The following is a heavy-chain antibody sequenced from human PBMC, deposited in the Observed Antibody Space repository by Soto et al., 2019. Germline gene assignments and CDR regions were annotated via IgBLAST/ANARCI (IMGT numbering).Heavy chain of an antibody. CDR1: GFTFSDYY. Sequence: QVQLVESGGGLVKPGGSLRLSCAASGFTFSDYYMSWIRQAPGKGLEWVSYISSSGSTIYYADSVKGRFTISRDNAKNSLYLQMNSLRAEDTAVYYCARDNYDILTGYYKYYYYYYMDVWGKGTTVTVSS. D-gene: IGHD3-9*01. CDR2: ISSSGSTI. J-gene: IGHJ6*03. CDR3: ARDNYDILTGYYKYYYYYYMDV. V-gene: IGHV3-11*01.